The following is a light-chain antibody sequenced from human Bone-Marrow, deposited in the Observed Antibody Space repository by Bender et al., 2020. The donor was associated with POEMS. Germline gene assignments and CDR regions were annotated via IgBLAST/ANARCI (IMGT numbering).Light chain of an antibody. V-gene: IGLV3-1*01. CDR3: QVWDSVTTAV. Sequence: SYELTQPPSVSVSPGQTASISCSGDNLGERFISWYQHKPGQSPVLVIYQDNKRPSGIPARFSGSESGTTATLTISGTQTMDEAEYFCQVWDSVTTAVFGGGTKLTVL. J-gene: IGLJ2*01. CDR2: QDN. CDR1: NLGERF.